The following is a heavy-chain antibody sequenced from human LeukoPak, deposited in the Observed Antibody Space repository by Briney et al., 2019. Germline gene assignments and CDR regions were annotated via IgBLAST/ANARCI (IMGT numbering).Heavy chain of an antibody. CDR1: GFTFSSYW. CDR2: IKRDGNEK. CDR3: AKEGAYPIITYDS. V-gene: IGHV3-7*01. D-gene: IGHD3-10*01. Sequence: GGSLRLSCAASGFTFSSYWMNWVRQAPGKGLEWVANIKRDGNEKNYVDSVKGRFSISRDNAKNSLYLQMDSLRAEDTAVYYCAKEGAYPIITYDSWGQGALITVSS. J-gene: IGHJ5*01.